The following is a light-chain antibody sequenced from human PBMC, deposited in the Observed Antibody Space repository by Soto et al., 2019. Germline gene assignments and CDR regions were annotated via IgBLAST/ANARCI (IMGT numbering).Light chain of an antibody. J-gene: IGKJ3*01. CDR3: QNYYSAPFT. CDR1: QGISDY. V-gene: IGKV1-27*01. CDR2: AAS. Sequence: DLQMTQSPSSLSAFLGDRVTITCRASQGISDYLVWYQQKPGKVPKLLIYAASTLQSGVPPRFSGTGSGTDFTLTISSLQPEDVATYDCQNYYSAPFTFGAGTKVDIK.